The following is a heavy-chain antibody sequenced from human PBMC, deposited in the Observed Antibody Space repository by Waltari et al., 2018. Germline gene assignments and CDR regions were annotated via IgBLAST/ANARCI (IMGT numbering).Heavy chain of an antibody. D-gene: IGHD3-10*01. CDR1: GYTCTSYD. V-gene: IGHV1-8*03. J-gene: IGHJ6*02. CDR2: MNPNSGNT. Sequence: QVQLVKSEAEVKKPGASVKVSCKESGYTCTSYDMHGVRQAAGQGREWRGWMNPNSGNTGYAQKFQGRVTITRNTSICPAYMELSSLRSEDTALYYCASGGSRASGLGSRFEGYYYGMDVWGQGTTVTVSS. CDR3: ASGGSRASGLGSRFEGYYYGMDV.